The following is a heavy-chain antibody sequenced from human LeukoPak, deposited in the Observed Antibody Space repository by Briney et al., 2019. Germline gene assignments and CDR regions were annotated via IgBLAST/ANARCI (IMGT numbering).Heavy chain of an antibody. CDR2: IYPGDSDT. CDR1: GYSFTSYW. D-gene: IGHD6-19*01. Sequence: GESLQISCKGSGYSFTSYWIGWVRQMPGKGLEWMGIIYPGDSDTRYSPSFQGQVTISADKSISTAYLQWSSLKASDTAMYYCARRGPGAVAGYNWFDPWGQGTLVTVSS. V-gene: IGHV5-51*01. J-gene: IGHJ5*02. CDR3: ARRGPGAVAGYNWFDP.